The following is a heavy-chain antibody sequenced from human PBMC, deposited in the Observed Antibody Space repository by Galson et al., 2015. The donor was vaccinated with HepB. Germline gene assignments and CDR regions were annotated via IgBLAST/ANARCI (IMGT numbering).Heavy chain of an antibody. J-gene: IGHJ4*02. V-gene: IGHV3-23*01. D-gene: IGHD6-25*01. CDR2: ISGSGGST. CDR3: AKGVPSGITATVFDL. CDR1: GFTFSSYA. Sequence: SLRLSCAASGFTFSSYAMSWVRQAPGKGLEWASVISGSGGSTDYTDSVKGRFTISRDNAKNTLYLQMNSLRAEDTAVYYCAKGVPSGITATVFDLWGQGTLVTVPS.